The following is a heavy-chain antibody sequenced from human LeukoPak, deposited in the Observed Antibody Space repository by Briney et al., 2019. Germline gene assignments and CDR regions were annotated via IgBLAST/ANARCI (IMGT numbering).Heavy chain of an antibody. J-gene: IGHJ4*02. D-gene: IGHD4-17*01. V-gene: IGHV3-48*01. Sequence: PGGSLRLSCAASGFTFSSYSMNWVRQAPGKGLEWVSYISSSSSTIYYADSVKGRFTISRDNAKNSLYLQMNSLRAEDTAVYYCARDSYGDYVDYWGQGTLVTVSS. CDR3: ARDSYGDYVDY. CDR2: ISSSSSTI. CDR1: GFTFSSYS.